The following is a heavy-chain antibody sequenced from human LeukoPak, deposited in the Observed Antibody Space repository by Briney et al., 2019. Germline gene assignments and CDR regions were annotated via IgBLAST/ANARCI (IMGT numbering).Heavy chain of an antibody. CDR3: TYDSSGYNYYFDH. V-gene: IGHV3-49*04. CDR2: IRSRSNGGTS. D-gene: IGHD3-22*01. CDR1: GFTFGDFA. J-gene: IGHJ4*02. Sequence: PGGSLRLSCTASGFTFGDFAMTWVRQAPGKGLECIGFIRSRSNGGTSEYAASVKGRVTFSRDDSQSIAYLQMNSLKTEDTAVYFCTYDSSGYNYYFDHWGQGTLVTVSS.